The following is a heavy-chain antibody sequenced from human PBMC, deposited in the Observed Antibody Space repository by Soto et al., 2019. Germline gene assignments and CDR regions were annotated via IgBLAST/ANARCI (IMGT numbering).Heavy chain of an antibody. D-gene: IGHD3-10*01. CDR1: GFTFSSYS. CDR2: ISSGSGTI. CDR3: AKIGTYLRLDV. V-gene: IGHV3-48*01. Sequence: EVQLVESGGGLVQPGGSLRLSCAVSGFTFSSYSMNWVRQAPGKGLEWVSYISSGSGTIYYADSVKGRFSISRDNANNSLYLQMNSLRVEDPAVYYCAKIGTYLRLDVWGQGTTVTVSS. J-gene: IGHJ6*02.